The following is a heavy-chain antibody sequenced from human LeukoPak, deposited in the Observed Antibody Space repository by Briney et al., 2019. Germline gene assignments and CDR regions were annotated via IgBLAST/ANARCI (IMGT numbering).Heavy chain of an antibody. D-gene: IGHD2-15*01. J-gene: IGHJ4*02. CDR2: INHSGST. V-gene: IGHV4-34*01. CDR3: AREVATLSPPHPTDY. Sequence: PSETLSLTCAVYGGSFSGYYWSWIRQPPGKGLEWIGEINHSGSTNYNPSLKSRVTISVGTSKNQFSLKLSSVTAADTAVYYCAREVATLSPPHPTDYWGQGTLVTVSS. CDR1: GGSFSGYY.